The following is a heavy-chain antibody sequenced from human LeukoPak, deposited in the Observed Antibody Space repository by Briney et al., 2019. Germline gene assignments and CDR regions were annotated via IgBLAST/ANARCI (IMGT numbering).Heavy chain of an antibody. V-gene: IGHV4-39*01. CDR1: GGSISGSSYY. D-gene: IGHD4-11*01. J-gene: IGHJ5*01. CDR3: ATQPSYSISKNWFDP. Sequence: SETLSLTCTVSGGSISGSSYYWGWIRQPPGKGGEWSESIYNSGSTYYNPSLKSRVTISVDTSKNQFSLKLSSVTATDTAVYYYATQPSYSISKNWFDPWGQGTLVTVSS. CDR2: IYNSGST.